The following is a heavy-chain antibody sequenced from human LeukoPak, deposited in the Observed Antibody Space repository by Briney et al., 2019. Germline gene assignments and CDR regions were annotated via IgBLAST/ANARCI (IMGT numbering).Heavy chain of an antibody. J-gene: IGHJ3*02. CDR1: AFTFSTYA. CDR3: ARRRIPGRESDAFDI. D-gene: IGHD1-26*01. V-gene: IGHV3-30*03. CDR2: ISYDGSNK. Sequence: PGGSLRLSCAASAFTFSTYAMTWVRQAPGKGLEWVAVISYDGSNKYYADSVKGRFTISRDNSKTTVYLQMNSLSPEDTALYYCARRRIPGRESDAFDIWGQGTMVTVSS.